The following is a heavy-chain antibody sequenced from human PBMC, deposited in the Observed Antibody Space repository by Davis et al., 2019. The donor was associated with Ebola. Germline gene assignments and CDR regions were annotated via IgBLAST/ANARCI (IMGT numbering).Heavy chain of an antibody. Sequence: PSETLSLTCTVSGGSISSGGYYWSWIRQHPGKGLEWIGYIYYSGSTYYNPSLKSRVTLSVDTSKNQFSLKLSSVTAADTAVYYCARVADYLAWFDPWGQGTLVTVSS. J-gene: IGHJ5*02. D-gene: IGHD2/OR15-2a*01. CDR2: IYYSGST. CDR1: GGSISSGGYY. V-gene: IGHV4-31*03. CDR3: ARVADYLAWFDP.